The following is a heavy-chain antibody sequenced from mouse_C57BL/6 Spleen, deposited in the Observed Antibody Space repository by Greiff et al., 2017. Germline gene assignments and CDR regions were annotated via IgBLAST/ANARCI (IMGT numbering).Heavy chain of an antibody. CDR2: ISLKSDNYAT. CDR3: TGDGNYPFGAMDY. V-gene: IGHV6-3*01. J-gene: IGHJ4*01. Sequence: EVHLVESGGGLVQPGGSMKLSCVASGFTFSNYWMNWVRQSPEKGLEWVAQISLKSDNYATHYAVSVKGRFTISSDDCKSSVYLQMNNLWAEDTGIYYCTGDGNYPFGAMDYWGQGTSVTVSS. D-gene: IGHD2-1*01. CDR1: GFTFSNYW.